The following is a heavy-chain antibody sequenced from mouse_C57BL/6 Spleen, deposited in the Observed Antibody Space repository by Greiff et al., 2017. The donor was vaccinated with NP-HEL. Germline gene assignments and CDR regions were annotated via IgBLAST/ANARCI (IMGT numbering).Heavy chain of an antibody. CDR1: GYAFTNYL. Sequence: VQVVESGAELVRPGTSVKVSCKASGYAFTNYLIEWVKQRPGQGLEWIGVINPGSGGTNYNEKFKGKATLTADKSSSTAYMQLSSLTSEDSAVYFCARSYDGFYAMDYWGQGTSVTVSS. CDR2: INPGSGGT. D-gene: IGHD2-3*01. J-gene: IGHJ4*01. V-gene: IGHV1-54*01. CDR3: ARSYDGFYAMDY.